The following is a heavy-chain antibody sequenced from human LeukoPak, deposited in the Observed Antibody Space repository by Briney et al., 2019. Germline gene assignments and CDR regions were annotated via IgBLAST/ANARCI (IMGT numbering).Heavy chain of an antibody. Sequence: SETLSLICAVSGGSISSSNWWSWVRQPPGKGLEWIGEIYHSGSTNYNPSLKCRVTISVDKSKNQFSLKLSSVTAADTAVYYCARFVEMATIFDYWGQGTLVTVSS. CDR1: GGSISSSNW. CDR2: IYHSGST. J-gene: IGHJ4*02. CDR3: ARFVEMATIFDY. V-gene: IGHV4-4*02. D-gene: IGHD5-24*01.